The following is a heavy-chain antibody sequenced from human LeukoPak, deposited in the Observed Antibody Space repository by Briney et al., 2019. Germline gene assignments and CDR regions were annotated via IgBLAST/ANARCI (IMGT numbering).Heavy chain of an antibody. CDR2: MSGGGDTT. V-gene: IGHV3-23*01. CDR3: ARGYVSLGYFDY. CDR1: GFTFNNYA. J-gene: IGHJ4*02. Sequence: GGSLRLSCAASGFTFNNYAMSWVRQAPGKGLERVSAMSGGGDTTYYADSVKGRFTISRDNSKNTLYLQMNSLRAEDTAVYYCARGYVSLGYFDYWGQGTLVTVSS. D-gene: IGHD2-15*01.